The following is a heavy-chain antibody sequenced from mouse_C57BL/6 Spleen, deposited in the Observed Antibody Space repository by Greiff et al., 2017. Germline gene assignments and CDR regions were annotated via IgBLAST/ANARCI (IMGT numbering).Heavy chain of an antibody. CDR3: ARDWAPFDY. Sequence: QVQLQQSGAELVKPGASVKISCKASGYAFSNSWMNWVKQRPGKGLEWIGQIYPGNGDTNYNVKFKDKATLTADKSSITSYIQLSTLTSEDSAVYFCARDWAPFDYWGQGTTLTVSS. V-gene: IGHV1-80*01. J-gene: IGHJ2*01. CDR2: IYPGNGDT. D-gene: IGHD4-1*01. CDR1: GYAFSNSW.